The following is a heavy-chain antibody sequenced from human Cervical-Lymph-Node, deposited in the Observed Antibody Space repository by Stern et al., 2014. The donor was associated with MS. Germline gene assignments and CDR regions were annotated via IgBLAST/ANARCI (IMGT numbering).Heavy chain of an antibody. CDR1: GDTCSNFA. CDR2: IIPIYAPA. Sequence: QVQLVQYGAEVKRPGSSVKVSCKTDGDTCSNFAINWVRQAPGQGLECMGGIIPIYAPASYAQKFRGRVTITADESTDTVFMELNSLRSEDTAVYYCAKAVPNHDAFDIWGQGTMVTVSS. J-gene: IGHJ3*02. D-gene: IGHD1-14*01. V-gene: IGHV1-69*01. CDR3: AKAVPNHDAFDI.